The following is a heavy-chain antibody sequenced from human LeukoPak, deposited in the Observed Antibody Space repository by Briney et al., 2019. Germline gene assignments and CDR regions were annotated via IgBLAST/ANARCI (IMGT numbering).Heavy chain of an antibody. V-gene: IGHV4-30-2*01. CDR3: ARGNYDFWSTYYFDY. J-gene: IGHJ4*02. CDR1: GGSISSGGYS. Sequence: PSETLPLTCAVSGGSISSGGYSWSWIRQPPGKGLEWIGYIYHSGSTYYNPSLKSRVTISVDRSKNQFSLKLSSVTAADTAVYYCARGNYDFWSTYYFDYWGQGTLVTVSS. D-gene: IGHD3-3*01. CDR2: IYHSGST.